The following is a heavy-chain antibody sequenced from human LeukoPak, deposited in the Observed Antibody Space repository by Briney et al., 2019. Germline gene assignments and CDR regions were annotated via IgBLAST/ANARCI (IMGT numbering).Heavy chain of an antibody. CDR2: INSDGSST. Sequence: TGGSLRLSCAASGFTFSSYWMRWVRQAPGKGLVWVSRINSDGSSTSYADSVKGRFTISRDNAKNTLYLQMNSLRAEDTAVYYCAATSITMVRGVIITRDYWGQGTLVTVSS. CDR3: AATSITMVRGVIITRDY. V-gene: IGHV3-74*01. D-gene: IGHD3-10*01. CDR1: GFTFSSYW. J-gene: IGHJ4*02.